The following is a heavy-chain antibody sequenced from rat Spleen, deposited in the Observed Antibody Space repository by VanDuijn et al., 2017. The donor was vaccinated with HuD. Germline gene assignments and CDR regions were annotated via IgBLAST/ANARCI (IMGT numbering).Heavy chain of an antibody. CDR1: GFTFSTAA. D-gene: IGHD5-1*01. Sequence: VQLVESGGGLVQPKESLKISCAASGFTFSTAAIYWVRQAPGKGLEWVARIRTKSNNYATYYADSLKGRFTISRDDSKSMAYLQMDNLKSEDTAMYYCSTWWELDWYFDFGGPGTMVTVSS. J-gene: IGHJ1*01. V-gene: IGHV10-5*01. CDR3: STWWELDWYFDF. CDR2: IRTKSNNYAT.